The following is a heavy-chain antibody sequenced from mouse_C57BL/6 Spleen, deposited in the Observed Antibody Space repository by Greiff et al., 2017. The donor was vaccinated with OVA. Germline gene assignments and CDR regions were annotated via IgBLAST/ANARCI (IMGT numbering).Heavy chain of an antibody. Sequence: QVQLQQPGAELVKPGASVKMSCKASGYTFTSYWITWVKQRPGQGLEWIGDIYPGSGSTNYNEKFKSKTTLTVDTSSSTAYMQLSSLRSEDSEVYYCARGGEGSGSWFAYWGQGTLVTVSA. J-gene: IGHJ3*01. CDR3: ARGGEGSGSWFAY. D-gene: IGHD1-1*02. CDR1: GYTFTSYW. V-gene: IGHV1-55*01. CDR2: IYPGSGST.